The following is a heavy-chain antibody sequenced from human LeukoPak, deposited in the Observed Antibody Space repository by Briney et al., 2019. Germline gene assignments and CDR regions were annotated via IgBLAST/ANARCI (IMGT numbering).Heavy chain of an antibody. Sequence: SETLSLTCTVSGYSISSGYYWGWIRQPPGKGREWIGSIYHSGSSYYNPSLKSRVTISVDTSKNQFSLKLSSVTAADTAVYYCARGGIASRPSGWFDPWLQGTQVTVSS. J-gene: IGHJ5*02. V-gene: IGHV4-38-2*02. CDR1: GYSISSGYY. D-gene: IGHD6-6*01. CDR2: IYHSGSS. CDR3: ARGGIASRPSGWFDP.